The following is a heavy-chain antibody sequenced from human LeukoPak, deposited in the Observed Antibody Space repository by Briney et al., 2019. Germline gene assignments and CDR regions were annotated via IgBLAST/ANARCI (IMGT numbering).Heavy chain of an antibody. J-gene: IGHJ2*01. D-gene: IGHD4-11*01. CDR3: ARGRFGSNYVAWYFDL. Sequence: PSETLSLTCTVSGGSISSGYYWGWIRQPPGKGLEWIGSIYHSGSTYYNPSLKSRVTISVDTSKNQFSLKLSSVTAADTAVYYYARGRFGSNYVAWYFDLWGRGTLVTVSS. CDR2: IYHSGST. CDR1: GGSISSGYY. V-gene: IGHV4-38-2*02.